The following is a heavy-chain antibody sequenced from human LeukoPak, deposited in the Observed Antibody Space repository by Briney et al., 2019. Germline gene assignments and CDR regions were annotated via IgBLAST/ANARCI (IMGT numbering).Heavy chain of an antibody. CDR1: GFTFSNAW. V-gene: IGHV3-15*01. CDR2: IKSKTDGGTT. D-gene: IGHD2-2*01. CDR3: TTDRTSWLGMDV. J-gene: IGHJ6*04. Sequence: GGSLRLSCAASGFTFSNAWMSWVRQAPGEGLEWVGRIKSKTDGGTTDYAAPVKGRFTISRDDSKNTLYLQMNSLKTEDTAVYYCTTDRTSWLGMDVWGKGTTVTISS.